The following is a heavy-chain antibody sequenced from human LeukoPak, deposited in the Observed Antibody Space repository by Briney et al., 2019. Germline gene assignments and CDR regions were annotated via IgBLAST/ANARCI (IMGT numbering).Heavy chain of an antibody. CDR3: AEVRGYYDSSGYYYGVFDY. Sequence: SETLSLTCAVYGGSFSGYYWSWIRQPAGKGLEWIGRIYTSGSTNYNPSLKSRVTMSVDTSKNQFSLKLSSVTAADTAVYYCAEVRGYYDSSGYYYGVFDYWGPGTLVTVSS. CDR1: GGSFSGYY. V-gene: IGHV4-59*10. J-gene: IGHJ4*02. CDR2: IYTSGST. D-gene: IGHD3-22*01.